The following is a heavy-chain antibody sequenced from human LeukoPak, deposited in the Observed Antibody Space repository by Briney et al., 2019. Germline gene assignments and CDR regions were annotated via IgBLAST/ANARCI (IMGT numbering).Heavy chain of an antibody. J-gene: IGHJ5*02. V-gene: IGHV1-8*01. CDR2: MNPNSGNT. Sequence: ASVKVSCKASGYTFTSYDINWVRQATGQGLEWMGWMNPNSGNTGYAQKFQGRVTMTRNTSISTAYMELSSLRSEDTAVCYCAREGGSIDWFDPWGQGTLVTVSS. D-gene: IGHD3-16*01. CDR3: AREGGSIDWFDP. CDR1: GYTFTSYD.